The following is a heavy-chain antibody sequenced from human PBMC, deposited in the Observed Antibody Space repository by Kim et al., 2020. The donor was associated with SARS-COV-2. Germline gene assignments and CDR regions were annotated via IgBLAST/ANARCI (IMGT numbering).Heavy chain of an antibody. CDR2: IKQDGSEK. Sequence: GGSLRLSCAASGFTFSSYWMSWVRQAPGKGLEWVANIKQDGSEKYYVDSVKGRFTISRDNAKNSLYLQMNSLRAEDTAVYYCARDLSSGWYVYYGMDVWGQGTTVTVSS. V-gene: IGHV3-7*01. CDR3: ARDLSSGWYVYYGMDV. CDR1: GFTFSSYW. J-gene: IGHJ6*02. D-gene: IGHD6-19*01.